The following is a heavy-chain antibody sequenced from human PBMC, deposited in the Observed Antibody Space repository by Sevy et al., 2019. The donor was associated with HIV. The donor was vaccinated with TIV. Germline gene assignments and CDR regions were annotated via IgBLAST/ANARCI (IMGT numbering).Heavy chain of an antibody. V-gene: IGHV3-7*04. J-gene: IGHJ4*02. D-gene: IGHD3-22*01. CDR3: ARGNSGSFDY. Sequence: GGSLSLSCAASGFTFSTHWMHWVRQAPGKGLEWVVNIKQDESEKYYVASVKGRFTISRDNAKNSLYLQMNSLRPGDTAVYYCARGNSGSFDYWGQGTLVTVSS. CDR2: IKQDESEK. CDR1: GFTFSTHW.